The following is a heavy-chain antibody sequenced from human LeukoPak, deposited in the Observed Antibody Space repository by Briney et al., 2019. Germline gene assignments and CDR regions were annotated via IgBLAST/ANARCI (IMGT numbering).Heavy chain of an antibody. V-gene: IGHV4-59*12. J-gene: IGHJ4*02. CDR1: GGSISGYY. D-gene: IGHD5-12*01. CDR2: IYYSGST. CDR3: ARDPGGWLPPFDY. Sequence: SETLSLTCTVSGGSISGYYWSWIRQPPGKGLEWIGYIYYSGSTNYNPSLKSRVTMSVDTSKNQFSLKLSSVTAADTAVYYCARDPGGWLPPFDYWGQGTLVTVSS.